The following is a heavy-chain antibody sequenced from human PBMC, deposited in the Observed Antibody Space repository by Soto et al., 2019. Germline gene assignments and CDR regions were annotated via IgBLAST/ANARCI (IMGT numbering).Heavy chain of an antibody. CDR2: IKSKADGETK. V-gene: IGHV3-15*01. D-gene: IGHD2-15*01. J-gene: IGHJ5*02. CDR3: CVVKRLDQYSTSGYWFDP. Sequence: AGGSLSLSCAASGFTFSHAWMSWVRQAPGKGLEWVGRIKSKADGETKDYGAPVRGRFTISRDDAKDTLYLQMNSLRIEDTAVYYCCVVKRLDQYSTSGYWFDPWGPGTLVTVSS. CDR1: GFTFSHAW.